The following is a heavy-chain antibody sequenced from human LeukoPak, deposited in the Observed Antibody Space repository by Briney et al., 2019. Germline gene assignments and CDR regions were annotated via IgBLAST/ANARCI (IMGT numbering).Heavy chain of an antibody. CDR3: ARLGHSGSYPSPYYYYYYMDV. CDR1: GGSISSFY. D-gene: IGHD1-26*01. V-gene: IGHV4-59*08. Sequence: PSETLSLTCTVSGGSISSFYWSWIRQTPGKGLEWIGHIYFTGSSDLNPTLKSRFSISIDTSKNQFSLNLNSVTAADTAVYYCARLGHSGSYPSPYYYYYYMDVWGKGTTVTVSS. CDR2: IYFTGSS. J-gene: IGHJ6*03.